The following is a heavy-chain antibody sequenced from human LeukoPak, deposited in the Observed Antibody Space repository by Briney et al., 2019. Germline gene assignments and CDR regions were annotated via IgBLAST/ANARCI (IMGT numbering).Heavy chain of an antibody. D-gene: IGHD3-10*01. CDR2: INHSGST. CDR1: GGSFSDYY. J-gene: IGHJ6*03. V-gene: IGHV4-34*01. Sequence: PSETLSLTCAVYGGSFSDYYWSWIRQPPGKGLEWIGEINHSGSTNYSTSLKSRVTISVDTSKNQFSLKLSSVNAADTAVYYCARETMVRGVLYYYYMDVWGKGSTVTVSS. CDR3: ARETMVRGVLYYYYMDV.